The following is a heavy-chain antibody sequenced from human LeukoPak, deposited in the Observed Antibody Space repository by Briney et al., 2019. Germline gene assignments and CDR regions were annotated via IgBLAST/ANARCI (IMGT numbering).Heavy chain of an antibody. Sequence: GGSLRLSCAASGFTFSNYGMSWVRQAPGKGLEWVSVISGSGGSTYYADSVKGRFTISRDNFKNTLYLQMNSLRVEDTAVYYCAKERGRYCSSTSCYGGDYWGQGTLVTVSS. CDR1: GFTFSNYG. CDR3: AKERGRYCSSTSCYGGDY. J-gene: IGHJ4*02. CDR2: ISGSGGST. V-gene: IGHV3-23*01. D-gene: IGHD2-2*01.